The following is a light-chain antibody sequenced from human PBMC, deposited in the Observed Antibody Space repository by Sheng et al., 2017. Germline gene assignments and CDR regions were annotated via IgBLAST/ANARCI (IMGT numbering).Light chain of an antibody. V-gene: IGKV3-11*01. CDR2: DAS. J-gene: IGKJ2*03. CDR1: QSVSSY. CDR3: QHYENWPYS. Sequence: EIILTQSPATLSLSPGERATLSCKASQSVSSYLVWYQQKVGQAPRLLIYDASNRATGIPARFSGSGSGTDFTLTISSLQSEDFAVYYCQHYENWPYSFGQGTKLEIK.